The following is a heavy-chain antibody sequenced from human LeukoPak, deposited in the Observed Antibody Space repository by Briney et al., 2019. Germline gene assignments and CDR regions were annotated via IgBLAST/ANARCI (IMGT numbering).Heavy chain of an antibody. V-gene: IGHV5-51*01. J-gene: IGHJ4*02. CDR1: GYSFTSYW. D-gene: IGHD6-19*01. CDR2: IYPGDSDT. Sequence: GESLKISCKGSGYSFTSYWIGWVRQMPGKGLEWMGIIYPGDSDTRYSPSFQGQVTISADKSISTAYLQWSSLKASDTAMYYCARHSVALNGGWSETFDYWGQGTLVTVSS. CDR3: ARHSVALNGGWSETFDY.